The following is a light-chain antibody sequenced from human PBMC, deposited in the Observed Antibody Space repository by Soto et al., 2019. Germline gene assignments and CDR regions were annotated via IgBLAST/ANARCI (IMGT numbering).Light chain of an antibody. Sequence: DIQMTQSPSSLSASVGYTISITCLSFQTISKSLNWYQQRPGKAPKLLIFGASNLHNGVPPRFSGLGSGTHFTLTITTPQPEDAETYYCQQSYSVPYTFGQGTTVDIK. CDR1: QTISKS. CDR3: QQSYSVPYT. CDR2: GAS. V-gene: IGKV1-39*01. J-gene: IGKJ2*01.